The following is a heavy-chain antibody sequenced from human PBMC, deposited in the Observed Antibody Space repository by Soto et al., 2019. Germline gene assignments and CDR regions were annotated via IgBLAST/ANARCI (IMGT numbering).Heavy chain of an antibody. CDR2: ISYDGSNK. D-gene: IGHD3-16*01. V-gene: IGHV3-30-3*01. CDR1: GFTFSSYA. CDR3: ARDLLFYYDYVWGRYPGDY. J-gene: IGHJ4*02. Sequence: GGSLRLSCAASGFTFSSYAMHWVRQAPGKGLEWVAVISYDGSNKYYADSVKGRFTISRDNSKNTLYLQMNSLRAEDTAVYYCARDLLFYYDYVWGRYPGDYWGQGTLVTVSS.